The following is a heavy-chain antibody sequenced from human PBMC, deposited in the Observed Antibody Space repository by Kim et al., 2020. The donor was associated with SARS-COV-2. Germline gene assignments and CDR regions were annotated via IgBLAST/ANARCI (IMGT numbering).Heavy chain of an antibody. CDR1: GFTFSSYS. V-gene: IGHV3-21*01. Sequence: GGSLRLSCAASGFTFSSYSMNWVRQAPGKGLEWVSSISSSSSYIYYADSVKGRFTISRDNAKNSLYLQMNSLRAEDTAVYYCARDYYYDSSGYLKGPVYWGQGTLVTVSS. CDR3: ARDYYYDSSGYLKGPVY. CDR2: ISSSSSYI. J-gene: IGHJ4*02. D-gene: IGHD3-22*01.